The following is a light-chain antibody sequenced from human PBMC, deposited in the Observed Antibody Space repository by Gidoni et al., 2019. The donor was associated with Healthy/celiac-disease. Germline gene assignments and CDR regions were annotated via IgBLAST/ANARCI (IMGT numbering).Light chain of an antibody. V-gene: IGKV3-15*01. CDR2: GAS. CDR3: QQYNNRPPYT. CDR1: QSVSSN. Sequence: EILITQTPATLSVSPGETATLSCRASQSVSSNLAWYQQKPGQAPRLLIYGASTRETGIPARFSGSGSGTEFTLTISSLQSEDFAVYYCQQYNNRPPYTFGQXTKLEIK. J-gene: IGKJ2*01.